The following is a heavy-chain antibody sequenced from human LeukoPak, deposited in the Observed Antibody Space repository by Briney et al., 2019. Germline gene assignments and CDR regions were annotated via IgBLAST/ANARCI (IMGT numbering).Heavy chain of an antibody. CDR3: ARVSEIVVVVAAGEYYLDY. CDR1: GYTFGSYS. Sequence: ASVKVSCKASGYTFGSYSINWVRQAPGQGLAWLGWVNTHNGDTKYTQKFQGRVTMTRDTSTSTVYMELSSLRSEDTAVYYCARVSEIVVVVAAGEYYLDYWGQGTLATVSS. V-gene: IGHV1-18*01. J-gene: IGHJ4*02. CDR2: VNTHNGDT. D-gene: IGHD2-15*01.